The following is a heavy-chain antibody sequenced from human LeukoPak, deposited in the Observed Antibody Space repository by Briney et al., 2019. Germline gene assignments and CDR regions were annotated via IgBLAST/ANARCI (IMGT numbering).Heavy chain of an antibody. CDR1: GGSFSGYY. CDR3: ARGGYCGGDCYFYY. V-gene: IGHV4-34*01. D-gene: IGHD2-21*02. Sequence: SETLSLTCAVYGGSFSGYYWSWIRQPPGKGLEWIGEINHSGNTNSNPSLKSRVTMSVDTSKNQFSLKLSSVTAADTAVYYCARGGYCGGDCYFYYWGQGTLVTVSS. CDR2: INHSGNT. J-gene: IGHJ4*02.